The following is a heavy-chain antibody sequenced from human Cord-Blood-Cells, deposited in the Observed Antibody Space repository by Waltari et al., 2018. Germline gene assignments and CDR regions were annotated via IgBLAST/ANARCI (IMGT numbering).Heavy chain of an antibody. D-gene: IGHD3-10*01. CDR1: GGSFSGYY. CDR2: INHSGST. V-gene: IGHV4-34*01. CDR3: ARGEDVLLWFRELSTWADY. J-gene: IGHJ4*02. Sequence: QVQLQQWGAGLLKPSETLSLTCAVYGGSFSGYYWSWIRPPPGKGLEWIGEINHSGSTNYNPSLKSRVTISVDTSKNQFSLKLSSVTAADTAVYYCARGEDVLLWFRELSTWADYWGQGTLVTVSS.